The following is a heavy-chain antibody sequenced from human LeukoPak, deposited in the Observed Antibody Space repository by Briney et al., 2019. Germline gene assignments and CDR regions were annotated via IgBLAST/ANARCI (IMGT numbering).Heavy chain of an antibody. CDR3: AKDISVDYDILTGYYNAPFDY. D-gene: IGHD3-9*01. CDR2: ISGSGGST. J-gene: IGHJ4*02. CDR1: GFTFSSYA. Sequence: GGSLRLSCAASGFTFSSYAMSWVRQAPGKGLEWVSAISGSGGSTYYADSVKGRFTISGDNSKNTLYLQMNSLRAEDTAVYYCAKDISVDYDILTGYYNAPFDYWGQGTLVTVSS. V-gene: IGHV3-23*01.